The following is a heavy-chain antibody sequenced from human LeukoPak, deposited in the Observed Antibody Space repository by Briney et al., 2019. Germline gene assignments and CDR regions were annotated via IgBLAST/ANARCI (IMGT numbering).Heavy chain of an antibody. V-gene: IGHV4-30-2*01. CDR2: IYHSGGT. J-gene: IGHJ4*02. D-gene: IGHD5-18*01. CDR3: ARWGYSYIFDY. CDR1: GGSISSGGYS. Sequence: PSETLSLTCTVSGGSISSGGYSWSWIRQPPGKGLEWIGYIYHSGGTYYNPSLKSRVTISVDRSKNQFSLKLSSVTAADTAVYYCARWGYSYIFDYWGQGTLVTVSS.